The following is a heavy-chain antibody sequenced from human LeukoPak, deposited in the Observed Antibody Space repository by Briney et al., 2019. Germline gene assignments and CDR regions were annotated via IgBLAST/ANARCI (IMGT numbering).Heavy chain of an antibody. CDR3: ARVRYCATTTCHPDGFDI. CDR2: IGGYNADT. Sequence: GASVKVSCKASGYTFSNYGISWVRQAPGQGLEWMGWIGGYNADTNYEQKYQGRVSMTTDTSTSTASMELRSLRSDDTAVYYCARVRYCATTTCHPDGFDIWGQGTMVTVSS. D-gene: IGHD2-2*01. V-gene: IGHV1-18*01. J-gene: IGHJ3*02. CDR1: GYTFSNYG.